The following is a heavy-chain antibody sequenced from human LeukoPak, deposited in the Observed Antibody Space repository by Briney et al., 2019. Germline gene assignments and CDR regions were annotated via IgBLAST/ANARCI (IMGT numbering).Heavy chain of an antibody. CDR3: ARVATMVRDLYYYYGMDV. D-gene: IGHD3-10*01. CDR1: GGSISSGDYY. Sequence: PSETLSLTCTVSGGSISSGDYYWSWIRQPPGKGLEWIGYIYYSGSTYYNPSLKSRVTISVDTSKNQFSLKLSSVTAADTAVYYCARVATMVRDLYYYYGMDVWGQGTTVTVSS. J-gene: IGHJ6*02. CDR2: IYYSGST. V-gene: IGHV4-30-4*01.